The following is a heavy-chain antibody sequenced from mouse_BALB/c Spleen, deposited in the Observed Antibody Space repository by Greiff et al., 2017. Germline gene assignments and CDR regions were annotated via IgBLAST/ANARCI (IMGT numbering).Heavy chain of an antibody. CDR1: GFTFSSFG. Sequence: DVHLVESGGGLVQPGGSRKLSCAASGFTFSSFGMHWVRQAPEKGLEWVAYISSGSSTIYYADTVKGRFTISRDNPKNTLFLQMTSLRSEDTAMYYCARGSGIAMDYWGQGTSVTVSS. CDR3: ARGSGIAMDY. J-gene: IGHJ4*01. D-gene: IGHD4-1*01. CDR2: ISSGSSTI. V-gene: IGHV5-17*02.